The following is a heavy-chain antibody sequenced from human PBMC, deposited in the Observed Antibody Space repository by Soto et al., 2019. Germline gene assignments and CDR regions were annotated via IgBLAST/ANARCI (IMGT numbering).Heavy chain of an antibody. CDR1: GYTFTVYY. V-gene: IGHV1-2*02. D-gene: IGHD3-22*01. Sequence: SVKVSCKASGYTFTVYYMHWVRQAPGQGRDWMGWINPTSGGTNYAQKVQGRVTMTRDTSISTAYMELSRLRSDDTAVYYCVSERAFAHSSGYYIVYWGQGPLVTVSS. CDR3: VSERAFAHSSGYYIVY. CDR2: INPTSGGT. J-gene: IGHJ4*02.